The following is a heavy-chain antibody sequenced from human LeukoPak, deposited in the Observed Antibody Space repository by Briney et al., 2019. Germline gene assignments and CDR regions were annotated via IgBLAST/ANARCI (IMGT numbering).Heavy chain of an antibody. CDR2: INPNSGGT. V-gene: IGHV1-2*02. CDR1: GHTFTGYY. D-gene: IGHD3-10*01. J-gene: IGHJ5*02. Sequence: ASVKVSCKASGHTFTGYYMHWVRQAPGQGLEWMGWINPNSGGTNYAQKFQGRVTMTRDTSISTAYMELSRLRSDDTAVYYCARDASYYNGYNWFDPWGQGTLVTVSS. CDR3: ARDASYYNGYNWFDP.